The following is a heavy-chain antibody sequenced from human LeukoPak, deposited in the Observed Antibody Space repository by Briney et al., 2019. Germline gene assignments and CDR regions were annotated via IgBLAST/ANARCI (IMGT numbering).Heavy chain of an antibody. CDR1: GGSISSGGYY. V-gene: IGHV4-31*03. D-gene: IGHD2-15*01. CDR3: ARDSLRSGYFDY. Sequence: SETLSLTCTVSGGSISSGGYYWSWIRQHPGKGLEWIGYIYYSGSTYYNPSLKSRVTISVDTSKNQFSLKLSSVTAADTAVYYCARDSLRSGYFDYWGQGTLVTVSS. CDR2: IYYSGST. J-gene: IGHJ4*02.